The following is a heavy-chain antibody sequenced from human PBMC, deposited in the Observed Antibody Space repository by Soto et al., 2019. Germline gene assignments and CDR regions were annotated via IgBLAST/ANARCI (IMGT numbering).Heavy chain of an antibody. CDR3: AKDNKGGGAGANDGTDV. D-gene: IGHD2-15*01. J-gene: IGHJ6*02. CDR1: GFSFSSYG. CDR2: ISYAERKT. V-gene: IGHV3-30*18. Sequence: QVQLVEAGGGVVQPGGSLVLSCAASGFSFSSYGMHWARQAPGKGLERVGVISYAERKTYYADSVKGRVTIPRDNSKNTIFLHMNRKGAEDTPLYCFAKDNKGGGAGANDGTDVWGQGPSVTVSS.